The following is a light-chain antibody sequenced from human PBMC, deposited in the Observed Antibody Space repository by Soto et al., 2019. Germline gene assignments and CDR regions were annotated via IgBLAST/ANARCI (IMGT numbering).Light chain of an antibody. CDR1: QSVTSN. V-gene: IGKV3D-15*01. J-gene: IGKJ1*01. CDR3: QQYNKWPPGT. Sequence: EIVLTQSPDTLAVSPGEVATLSCWASQSVTSNLAWYQQKRGQAPRLLIYAASTRATGVPARFSGSGSGTEFTLTISSLQSEDFAVYYCQQYNKWPPGTFGQGTKVDIK. CDR2: AAS.